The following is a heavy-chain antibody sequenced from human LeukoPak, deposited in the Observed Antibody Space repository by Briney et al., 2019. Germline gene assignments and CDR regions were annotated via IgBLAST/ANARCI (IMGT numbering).Heavy chain of an antibody. D-gene: IGHD5-18*01. J-gene: IGHJ4*02. CDR1: GGTFSSYA. CDR3: ATSLRYSYGTIDY. Sequence: GASVKVSCKASGGTFSSYAISWVRQASGQGLEWMGRIIPIFGTANYAQKFQGRATITTDESTSTAYMELSSLRSEDTAVYYCATSLRYSYGTIDYWGQGTLVTVSS. CDR2: IIPIFGTA. V-gene: IGHV1-69*05.